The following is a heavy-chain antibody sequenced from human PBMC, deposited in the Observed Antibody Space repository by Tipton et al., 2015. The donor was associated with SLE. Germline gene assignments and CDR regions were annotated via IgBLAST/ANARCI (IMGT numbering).Heavy chain of an antibody. CDR2: IYYSGKT. CDR1: GGSISSGDYY. D-gene: IGHD1-14*01. Sequence: TLSLTCTVSGGSISSGDYYWSWIRQPPGKGLEWIGYIYYSGKTYYNPSLKSRVTISVDTSKNQFSLKLSSVTAADTAVYYCARWGAQLGTDNWFDPWGQGTLVTVSS. CDR3: ARWGAQLGTDNWFDP. J-gene: IGHJ5*02. V-gene: IGHV4-30-4*01.